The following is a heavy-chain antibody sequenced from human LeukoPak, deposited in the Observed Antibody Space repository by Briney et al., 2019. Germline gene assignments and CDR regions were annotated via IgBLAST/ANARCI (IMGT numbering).Heavy chain of an antibody. J-gene: IGHJ4*02. CDR2: ISSSSSTI. D-gene: IGHD2-2*01. V-gene: IGHV3-48*01. CDR1: GFTFSSYS. Sequence: GGSLRLSCAASGFTFSSYSMNWVRQAPGKGLEWVSYISSSSSTIYYADSVKGRFTISRDNAKNSLYLQMNSLRAEDTAVYYCARDRCSSTSCGFDYWGQGTLVTVSS. CDR3: ARDRCSSTSCGFDY.